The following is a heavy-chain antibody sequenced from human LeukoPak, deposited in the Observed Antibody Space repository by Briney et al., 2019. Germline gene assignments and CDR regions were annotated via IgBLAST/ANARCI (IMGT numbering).Heavy chain of an antibody. CDR2: INPISGGI. V-gene: IGHV1-2*02. CDR3: ATVNDSSGYPSFCYYGMDV. J-gene: IGHJ6*02. D-gene: IGHD3-22*01. Sequence: GAAVKVSCKASGYTFTGYYMHWVRQAPGQGLEWMGWINPISGGINYAQKFQGRVTMTSDTSIGTAYMELSRLRSDDTAVYHCATVNDSSGYPSFCYYGMDVWGQGTTVTVSS. CDR1: GYTFTGYY.